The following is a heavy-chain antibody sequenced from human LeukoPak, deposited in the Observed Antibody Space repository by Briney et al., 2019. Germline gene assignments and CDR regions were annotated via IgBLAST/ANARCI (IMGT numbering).Heavy chain of an antibody. CDR1: GYSISSDYY. Sequence: SETLSLTCTVSGYSISSDYYWGWLRQPPGKGLEWIGNIFHNGNTYYNPSLKSRVTMSIDTSKKQSSLKLRTATAADTAVYYCARIEDVTRGYNHAYYFDYWGQGTLVTVSS. J-gene: IGHJ4*02. CDR2: IFHNGNT. V-gene: IGHV4-38-2*02. D-gene: IGHD5-18*01. CDR3: ARIEDVTRGYNHAYYFDY.